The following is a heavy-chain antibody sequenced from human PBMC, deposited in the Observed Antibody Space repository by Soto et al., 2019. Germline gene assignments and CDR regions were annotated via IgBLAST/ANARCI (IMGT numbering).Heavy chain of an antibody. V-gene: IGHV3-30*18. D-gene: IGHD3-22*01. CDR3: AKGGSYSSGYYYPNYYYYGMDV. J-gene: IGHJ6*02. CDR2: ISYDGSNK. Sequence: GGSLRLSCAASGFTFNSYGMHWVRQAPGKGLEWVAVISYDGSNKYYADSVKGRFTISRDNSKNTLYLQMNSLRAEDTAVYYCAKGGSYSSGYYYPNYYYYGMDVWGQGTTVTVSS. CDR1: GFTFNSYG.